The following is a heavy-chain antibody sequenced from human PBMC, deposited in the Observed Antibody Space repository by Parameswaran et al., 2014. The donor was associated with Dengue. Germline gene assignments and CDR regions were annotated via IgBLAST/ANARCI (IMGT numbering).Heavy chain of an antibody. CDR2: ISYDGSNK. Sequence: WIRQPPGKGLEWVAVISYDGSNKYYADSVKGRFTISRDNSKNTLYLQMNSLRAEDTAVYYCARDGDYSGYDYGFSDYWGQGTLVTVSS. V-gene: IGHV3-30-3*01. D-gene: IGHD5-12*01. CDR3: ARDGDYSGYDYGFSDY. J-gene: IGHJ4*02.